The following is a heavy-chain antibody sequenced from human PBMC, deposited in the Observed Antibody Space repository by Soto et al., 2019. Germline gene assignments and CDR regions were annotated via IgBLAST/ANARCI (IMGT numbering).Heavy chain of an antibody. CDR3: VKALGSGWSHFDY. Sequence: GASVKVSCKVSGYTLTELSMHWVRQAPGKGLEWMGGFDPEDGETIYAQKFQGRVTMTEDTSTDTAYMELSSLRSEDTAVYYCVKALGSGWSHFDYWGQGTLVTVSS. CDR1: GYTLTELS. J-gene: IGHJ4*02. CDR2: FDPEDGET. V-gene: IGHV1-24*01. D-gene: IGHD6-19*01.